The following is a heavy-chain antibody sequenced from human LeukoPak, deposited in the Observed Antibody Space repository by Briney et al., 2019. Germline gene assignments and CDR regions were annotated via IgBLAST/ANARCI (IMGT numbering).Heavy chain of an antibody. CDR2: IDGGNGDT. D-gene: IGHD5-24*01. J-gene: IGHJ4*02. V-gene: IGHV1-3*01. Sequence: GASVKVSCKTSGYNFSKYAIHWVRQAPGQRFEWMGWIDGGNGDTRFSQKFQDRVSFTRDTFATTVYMELTSLRSEDTAVYYCARDQSRDIRVDFDYWGQGTLVIVSS. CDR1: GYNFSKYA. CDR3: ARDQSRDIRVDFDY.